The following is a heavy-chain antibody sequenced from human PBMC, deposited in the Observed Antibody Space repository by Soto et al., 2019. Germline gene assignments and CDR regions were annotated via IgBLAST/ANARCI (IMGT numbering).Heavy chain of an antibody. V-gene: IGHV3-30*18. D-gene: IGHD2-2*01. J-gene: IGHJ4*02. CDR2: ISYDGSNK. CDR1: GFTFSSYG. Sequence: SLSCAASGFTFSSYGMHWVRQAPGKGLEWVAVISYDGSNKYYADSVKGRFTISRDNSKNTLYLQMNSLRAEDTAVYYCAKTSFDYWGQGTLVTVSS. CDR3: AKTSFDY.